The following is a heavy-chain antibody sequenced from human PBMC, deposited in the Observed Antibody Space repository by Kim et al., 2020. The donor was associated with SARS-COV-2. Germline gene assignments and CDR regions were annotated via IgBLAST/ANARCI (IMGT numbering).Heavy chain of an antibody. CDR2: IDGSDGTT. CDR3: MKGGWGWIWDH. V-gene: IGHV3-23*01. J-gene: IGHJ4*02. CDR1: GFTFTGYA. D-gene: IGHD2-2*03. Sequence: GGSLRLSCTTSGFTFTGYAMSWVRQAPGKGLEWVSSIDGSDGTTYYVDSVTGRFTISRDNSKNTLYLQMNSLRADDTAVYYCMKGGWGWIWDHWGQGT.